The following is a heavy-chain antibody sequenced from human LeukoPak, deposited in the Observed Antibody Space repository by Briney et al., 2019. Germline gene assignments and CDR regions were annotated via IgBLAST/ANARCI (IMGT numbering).Heavy chain of an antibody. CDR1: GFTFSSYS. D-gene: IGHD2-2*01. Sequence: GGSLRLSCAASGFTFSSYSMNWVRQAPGKGLEWVSSISSSSSYIYYADSVKGRFTISRDNAKNSLYLQINSLRAEDTAVYYCAREDSQGLDIVVVPAAGSFDYWGQGTLVTVSS. V-gene: IGHV3-21*01. CDR2: ISSSSSYI. J-gene: IGHJ4*02. CDR3: AREDSQGLDIVVVPAAGSFDY.